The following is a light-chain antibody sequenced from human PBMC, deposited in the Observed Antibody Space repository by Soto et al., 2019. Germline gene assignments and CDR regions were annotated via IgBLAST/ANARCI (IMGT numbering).Light chain of an antibody. CDR2: AAS. CDR3: QHYVSAPLT. CDR1: QILSGTY. Sequence: DIVLTQSPDPLSLSPGESATLSCRARQILSGTYFAWYQQKLGQSPRLLIYAASTRATCVPDRFSGSGSGTDFTLTLRRLEPEDFAVYYCQHYVSAPLTFGGGTNVEL. V-gene: IGKV3-20*01. J-gene: IGKJ4*02.